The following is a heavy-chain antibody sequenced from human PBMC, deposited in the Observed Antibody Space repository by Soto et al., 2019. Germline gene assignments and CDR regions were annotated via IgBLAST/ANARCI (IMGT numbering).Heavy chain of an antibody. V-gene: IGHV3-23*01. Sequence: GGSLRLSCAASGFSFNNHAMTWVRQAPGKGLEWVSGISGSGSTTHYADSVKGRFTISRDNSKDTLYLQMNSLRADDTAVYFCAKDRLMLTMVVVGAFDSWGRGTMVTVSS. CDR3: AKDRLMLTMVVVGAFDS. J-gene: IGHJ3*01. CDR1: GFSFNNHA. CDR2: ISGSGSTT. D-gene: IGHD3-22*01.